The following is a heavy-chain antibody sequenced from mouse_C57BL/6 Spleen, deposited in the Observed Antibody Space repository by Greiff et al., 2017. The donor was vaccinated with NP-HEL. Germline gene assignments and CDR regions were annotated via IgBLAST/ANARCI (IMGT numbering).Heavy chain of an antibody. CDR3: ARSGGGYWYFDV. J-gene: IGHJ1*03. V-gene: IGHV1-52*01. Sequence: VQLQQPGAELVRPGSSVKLSCKASGYTFTSYWMHWVKQRPIQGLEWIGNIDPSDSETHYNQKFKDKATLTVDKSTSTAYMQLSSLTSEDSAVYYCARSGGGYWYFDVWGTGTTVTVSS. CDR1: GYTFTSYW. CDR2: IDPSDSET. D-gene: IGHD4-1*01.